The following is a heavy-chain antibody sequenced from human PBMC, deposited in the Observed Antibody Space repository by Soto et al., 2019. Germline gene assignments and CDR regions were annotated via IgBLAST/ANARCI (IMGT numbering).Heavy chain of an antibody. J-gene: IGHJ4*02. CDR3: AARAPAFDY. CDR2: ITTDKGKT. V-gene: IGHV1-18*01. CDR1: GYTFTSYG. Sequence: QVQLVQSGPEVKKPGASVKVSCKTSGYTFTSYGISWVRQAPGQGLEWMGWITTDKGKTTYAQKFQGRVTMTTDTSRSPGYMELRSLRSDDTAVYYCAARAPAFDYWGQGTQVAVSS.